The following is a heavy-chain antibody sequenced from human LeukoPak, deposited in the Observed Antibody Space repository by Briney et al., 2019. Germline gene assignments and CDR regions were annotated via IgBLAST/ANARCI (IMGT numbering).Heavy chain of an antibody. CDR3: YVTAAGSSFDY. J-gene: IGHJ4*02. D-gene: IGHD6-13*01. CDR2: IISSGSYI. V-gene: IGHV3-21*01. CDR1: GFTFSSYT. Sequence: GGSLRLSCAASGFTFSSYTMNWVRQAPGKGLEWVSSIISSGSYIYYADSVKGRFTISRDNAKNSLYLQMNSLRAEDTAVYYCYVTAAGSSFDYWGQGTLVTVSS.